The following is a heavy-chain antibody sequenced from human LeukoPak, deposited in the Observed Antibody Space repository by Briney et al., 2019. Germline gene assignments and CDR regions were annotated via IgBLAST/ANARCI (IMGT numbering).Heavy chain of an antibody. CDR3: ARGTAMVKTHPFDY. CDR1: GGSISSYY. V-gene: IGHV4-59*01. D-gene: IGHD5-18*01. CDR2: TYYSGST. J-gene: IGHJ4*02. Sequence: SETLSLTCTVSGGSISSYYWSWIRQPPGKGLEWIGYTYYSGSTNYNPSLKSRVTISVDTSKNQFSLKLSSVPAADTAVYYCARGTAMVKTHPFDYWGQGTLVTVSS.